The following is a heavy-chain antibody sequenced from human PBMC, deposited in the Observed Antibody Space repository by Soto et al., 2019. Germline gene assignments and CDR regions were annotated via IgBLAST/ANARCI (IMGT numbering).Heavy chain of an antibody. CDR1: GFTFSSYS. CDR2: ISSSSSTI. Sequence: GGSLRLSCAASGFTFSSYSMNWVRQAPGKGLEWVSYISSSSSTIYYADSVKGRFTISRDNAKNSLYLQMNSLRDEDTAVYYCARGYRLGYYYDSSGSDAFDIWGQGTMVTVSS. J-gene: IGHJ3*02. CDR3: ARGYRLGYYYDSSGSDAFDI. D-gene: IGHD3-22*01. V-gene: IGHV3-48*02.